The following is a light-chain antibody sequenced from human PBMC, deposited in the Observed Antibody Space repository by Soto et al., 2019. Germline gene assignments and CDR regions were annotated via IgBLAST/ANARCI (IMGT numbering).Light chain of an antibody. V-gene: IGKV1-39*01. CDR3: QQSYDMSIT. J-gene: IGKJ5*01. CDR2: GAS. CDR1: QTINGY. Sequence: DIQMTQSPSSLSASVGDRVTITCRASQTINGYLNRYQQKPGKDPKLLIYGASDLQSGVPSRFSGIGSVAHFTLTISSLEPEDFATYYCQQSYDMSITFGQGTRLEIK.